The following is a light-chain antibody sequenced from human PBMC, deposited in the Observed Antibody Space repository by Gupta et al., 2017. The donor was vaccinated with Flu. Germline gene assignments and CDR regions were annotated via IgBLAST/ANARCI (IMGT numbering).Light chain of an antibody. J-gene: IGLJ3*02. V-gene: IGLV3-21*02. CDR3: QVWDSGSDQPV. CDR2: DDN. CDR1: SIGTKS. Sequence: SYVLTQPPSVSVAPGQTARITGGGNSIGTKSVHWYQLKPGQAPVVVVHDDNDRPSGIPERFSGSNSGNTATLTISRVEAGDEADYYCQVWDSGSDQPVFGGGTQVSVL.